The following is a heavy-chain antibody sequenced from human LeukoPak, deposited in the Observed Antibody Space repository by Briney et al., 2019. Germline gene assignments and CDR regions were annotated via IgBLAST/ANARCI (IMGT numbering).Heavy chain of an antibody. V-gene: IGHV1-8*01. CDR3: ARGLRGEILQTGY. CDR1: GYAFTNYD. CDR2: MSPNSGNT. J-gene: IGHJ4*02. D-gene: IGHD1-26*01. Sequence: ASVKVSCKTSGYAFTNYDINWVRQATGQGLEWMGWMSPNSGNTGYALKFQGRVTMTRNTSISTAYMELSSLKSEDTAVYYCARGLRGEILQTGYWGQGTLVTVSS.